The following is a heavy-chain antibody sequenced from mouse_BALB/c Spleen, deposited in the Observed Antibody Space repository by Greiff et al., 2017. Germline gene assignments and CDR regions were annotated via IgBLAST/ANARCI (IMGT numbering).Heavy chain of an antibody. Sequence: VQLQQSGAELVKPGASVKLSCTASGFNIKDTYMHWVKQRPEQGLEWIGRIDPANGNTKYDPKFQGKATITADTSSNTAYLQLSSLTSEDTAVYYCARELTGTAYFDYWGQGTTLTVSS. V-gene: IGHV14-3*02. CDR1: GFNIKDTY. CDR3: ARELTGTAYFDY. D-gene: IGHD4-1*01. J-gene: IGHJ2*01. CDR2: IDPANGNT.